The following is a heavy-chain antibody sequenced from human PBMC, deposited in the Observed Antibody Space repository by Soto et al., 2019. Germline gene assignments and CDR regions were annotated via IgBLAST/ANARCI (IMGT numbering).Heavy chain of an antibody. CDR1: GYTFTDYY. Sequence: ASVKVSCKASGYTFTDYYMHWVRQAPGQGLEWMGWINPNSGGTNYAQKFQGRVTMTRDTSISTAYMEVSRLRSDDTAVFYCASLTTVNGSYGMGAWGQGTTVTVSS. D-gene: IGHD4-4*01. J-gene: IGHJ6*02. CDR2: INPNSGGT. V-gene: IGHV1-2*02. CDR3: ASLTTVNGSYGMGA.